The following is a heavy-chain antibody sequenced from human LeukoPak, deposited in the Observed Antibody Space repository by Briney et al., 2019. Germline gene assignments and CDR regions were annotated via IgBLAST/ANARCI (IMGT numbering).Heavy chain of an antibody. D-gene: IGHD2-8*02. J-gene: IGHJ3*02. CDR1: GFTFRKYA. Sequence: GGSLRLSCAASGFTFRKYAVHWVRQAPGKGLQWLAVISYDGTNKYYADSVKGRFTISRDNSENTLSLHMNSLRAEDTALYYCARSRGSPNTGEDAFDIWGQGTMVTVSS. CDR3: ARSRGSPNTGEDAFDI. V-gene: IGHV3-30-3*01. CDR2: ISYDGTNK.